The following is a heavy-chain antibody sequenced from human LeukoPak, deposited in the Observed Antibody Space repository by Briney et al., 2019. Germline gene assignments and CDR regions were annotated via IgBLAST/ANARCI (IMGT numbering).Heavy chain of an antibody. CDR2: INPNSGGT. Sequence: ASVKVSCKASGYTFTGYYMHWVRQAPGQGLEWMGRINPNSGGTNYAQKFQGRVTMTRDTSISTAYMEVSRLRSDDTAVYYCARDSSGWYTFDYWGQGTLVTVSS. CDR1: GYTFTGYY. J-gene: IGHJ4*02. D-gene: IGHD6-19*01. CDR3: ARDSSGWYTFDY. V-gene: IGHV1-2*06.